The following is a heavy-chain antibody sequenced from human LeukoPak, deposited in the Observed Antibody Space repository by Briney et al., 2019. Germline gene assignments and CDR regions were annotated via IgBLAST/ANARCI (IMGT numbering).Heavy chain of an antibody. D-gene: IGHD5-24*01. CDR1: GFTFSNYW. CDR3: VSQQLAPP. CDR2: IEEDGTRE. J-gene: IGHJ5*02. V-gene: IGHV3-7*01. Sequence: GGSLRLSCAASGFTFSNYWMSWVRQAPGKGLEWVANIEEDGTREDYVDSVRGRFTVSRDNVNNSVYLQMNSLRAEDTAVYYCVSQQLAPPWGQGTLVTVSS.